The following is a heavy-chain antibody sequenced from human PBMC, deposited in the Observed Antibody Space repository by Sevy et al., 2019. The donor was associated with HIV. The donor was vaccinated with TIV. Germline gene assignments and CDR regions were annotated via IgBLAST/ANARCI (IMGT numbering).Heavy chain of an antibody. CDR1: GFTFSSYW. Sequence: GSLRLSCAASGFTFSSYWMSWVRQAPGKGLEWVANIKQDGSEKYYVDSVKGRFTISRDNAKNSLYLQMNSLRAEDTAVYYCARLRSLYCSSTSCYSDYYYYMDVWGKGTTVTVSS. V-gene: IGHV3-7*01. D-gene: IGHD2-2*01. CDR2: IKQDGSEK. J-gene: IGHJ6*03. CDR3: ARLRSLYCSSTSCYSDYYYYMDV.